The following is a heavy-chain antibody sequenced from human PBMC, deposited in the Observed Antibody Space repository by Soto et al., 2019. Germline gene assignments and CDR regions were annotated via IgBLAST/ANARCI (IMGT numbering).Heavy chain of an antibody. CDR2: IWYDGSNK. Sequence: PGGSLRLSCAASGFTFSGYGMHWVRQAPGKGLEWVAVIWYDGSNKYYADSVKGRFTISRDNSKNTLYLQMYSLRAEDTAVYYCARSNYYGSGSYFQPYYYYGMDVWGQGT. CDR1: GFTFSGYG. CDR3: ARSNYYGSGSYFQPYYYYGMDV. D-gene: IGHD3-10*01. J-gene: IGHJ6*02. V-gene: IGHV3-33*01.